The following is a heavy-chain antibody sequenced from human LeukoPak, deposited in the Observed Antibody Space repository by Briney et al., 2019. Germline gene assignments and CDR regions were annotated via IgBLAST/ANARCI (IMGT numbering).Heavy chain of an antibody. V-gene: IGHV3-53*01. CDR2: IYRGGET. CDR3: AREYDSDYYFDY. D-gene: IGHD3-22*01. Sequence: PGGSLRLSCAASGVTVSSNFMSWVRQAPGKGLEWVSVIYRGGETYYADSVKGRFTISRDNSKNTLYLQMTSLRVEDTAVYYCAREYDSDYYFDYWGQGTLVTVSS. CDR1: GVTVSSNF. J-gene: IGHJ4*02.